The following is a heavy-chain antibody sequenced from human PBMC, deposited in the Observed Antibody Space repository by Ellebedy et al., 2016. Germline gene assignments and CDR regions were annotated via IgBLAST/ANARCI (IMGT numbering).Heavy chain of an antibody. D-gene: IGHD4-17*01. CDR3: ARGEYGDLEHAPGY. Sequence: SEILSLTXTVSGGSISSYYWSWIRQPPGKGLEWIGYIYNSGSTSYNPSLKSRVSISVDTSKKQFSLKLSSVTAADTAVYYCARGEYGDLEHAPGYWGQGTLVTVSS. J-gene: IGHJ4*02. CDR1: GGSISSYY. CDR2: IYNSGST. V-gene: IGHV4-59*01.